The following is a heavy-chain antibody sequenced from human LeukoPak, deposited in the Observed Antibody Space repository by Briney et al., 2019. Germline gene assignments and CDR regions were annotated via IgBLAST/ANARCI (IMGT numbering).Heavy chain of an antibody. Sequence: PSETLSLTCTVSGGSISSGDYYWSWIRQPPGKGLEWIGYIYYSGSTYYNPSLKSRVTISVDTSKNQFSPKLSSVTAADTAVYYCARGLGYCSSTSCYFYWFDPWGQGTLVTVSS. CDR1: GGSISSGDYY. CDR2: IYYSGST. J-gene: IGHJ5*02. CDR3: ARGLGYCSSTSCYFYWFDP. V-gene: IGHV4-30-4*08. D-gene: IGHD2-2*03.